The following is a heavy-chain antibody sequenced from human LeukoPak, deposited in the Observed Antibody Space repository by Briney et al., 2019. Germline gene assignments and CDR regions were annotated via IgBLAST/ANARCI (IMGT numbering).Heavy chain of an antibody. CDR3: ARVGTIFGVVSNWFDP. V-gene: IGHV4-4*07. CDR2: IYTSGST. J-gene: IGHJ5*02. Sequence: ASETLSLTCTVSGGSISSYYWSWIRQPAGKGLEWIGRIYTSGSTNYNPSLKSRVTMSVDTSKNQFSLKLSSVTAADTAVYYCARVGTIFGVVSNWFDPWGQGTLVTVSS. CDR1: GGSISSYY. D-gene: IGHD3-3*01.